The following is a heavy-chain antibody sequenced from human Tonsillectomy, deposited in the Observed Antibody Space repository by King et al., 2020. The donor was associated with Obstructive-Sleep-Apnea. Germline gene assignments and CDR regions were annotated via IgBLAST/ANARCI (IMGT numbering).Heavy chain of an antibody. CDR3: AKGGSSGCYRDTDS. CDR1: GFTFYEYA. CDR2: LSWNSGSI. Sequence: VQLVESGGGWVQPGMSLRLSCAASGFTFYEYAMHLVRHAPGKGLEWVSALSWNSGSIGYSDSVKGRFTISRDNAKNSLYLQMNSLRAADTALYYGAKGGSSGCYRDTDSWGQGTLVTVSS. D-gene: IGHD6-19*01. V-gene: IGHV3-9*01. J-gene: IGHJ4*02.